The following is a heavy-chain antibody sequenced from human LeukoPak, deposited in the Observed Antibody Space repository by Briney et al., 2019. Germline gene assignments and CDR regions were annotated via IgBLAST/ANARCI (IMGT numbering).Heavy chain of an antibody. CDR1: GGSISSGDYY. CDR2: IYYSGST. Sequence: SETLSLTCTVSGGSISSGDYYWSWIRQPPGKGLEWIVYIYYSGSTYYNPSLKSRVTISVDTSKNQFSLKLSSVTAADTAVYYCARVGGAAPYYYYYYMDVWGKGTTVTVSS. CDR3: ARVGGAAPYYYYYYMDV. J-gene: IGHJ6*03. D-gene: IGHD6-6*01. V-gene: IGHV4-30-4*08.